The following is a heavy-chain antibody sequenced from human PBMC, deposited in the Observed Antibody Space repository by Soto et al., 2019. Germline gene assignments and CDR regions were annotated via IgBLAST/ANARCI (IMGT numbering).Heavy chain of an antibody. CDR1: GYTFTSYD. CDR3: ARGSPYYYMDV. CDR2: MNPNSGNT. V-gene: IGHV1-8*01. J-gene: IGHJ6*03. Sequence: ASVKLSCTASGYTFTSYDINWVRQATGQGLEWMGWMNPNSGNTGYAQKFQGRVTMTRNTSISTAYMELSSLRSEDTAVYYCARGSPYYYMDVWGKGTTVTVSS.